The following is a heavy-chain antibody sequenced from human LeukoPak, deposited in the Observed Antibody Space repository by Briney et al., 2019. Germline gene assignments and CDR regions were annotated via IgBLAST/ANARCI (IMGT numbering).Heavy chain of an antibody. CDR2: INAGNGNT. Sequence: ASVKVSCKASGYTFTSYAIHWVRQAPGQRLEWMGWINAGNGNTKYSQEFQGRVTITRDTSASTAYMELSSLRSDDTAVYYCARGGITFGGAYYMDVWGKGTTVTVSS. D-gene: IGHD3-16*01. CDR3: ARGGITFGGAYYMDV. CDR1: GYTFTSYA. V-gene: IGHV1-3*01. J-gene: IGHJ6*03.